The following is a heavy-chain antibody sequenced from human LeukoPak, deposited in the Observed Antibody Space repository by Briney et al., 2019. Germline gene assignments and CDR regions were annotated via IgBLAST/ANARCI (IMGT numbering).Heavy chain of an antibody. Sequence: PGGSLRLSCAASGFTFSDYSMNWVRQAPGKGLDLISYISGCSSTIYYADSVKGRFTISRDNAKTSLYLQMNSLRDADTAVYYCARATCGGDCPRGYYFDYWGQGTLVTVSS. D-gene: IGHD2-21*02. CDR3: ARATCGGDCPRGYYFDY. CDR1: GFTFSDYS. CDR2: ISGCSSTI. J-gene: IGHJ4*02. V-gene: IGHV3-48*02.